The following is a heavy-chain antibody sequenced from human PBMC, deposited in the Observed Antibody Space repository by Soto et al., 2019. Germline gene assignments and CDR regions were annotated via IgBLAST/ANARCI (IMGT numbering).Heavy chain of an antibody. CDR2: ISNDGRVQ. V-gene: IGHV3-30*03. CDR3: ARDIWSGGYKWFDS. Sequence: GSQRVLAKSSTITINVPGIALVRQAPAKGLEWVAFISNDGRVQYYADSVKGRFTISRDYSKNTVDLQMKSLRNEETAAYYCARDIWSGGYKWFDSWGPGTLGTVSA. J-gene: IGHJ5*01. D-gene: IGHD3-3*01. CDR1: TITINVPG.